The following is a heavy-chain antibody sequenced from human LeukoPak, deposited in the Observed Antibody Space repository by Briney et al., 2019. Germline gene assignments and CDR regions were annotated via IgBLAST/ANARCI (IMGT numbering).Heavy chain of an antibody. Sequence: ASVKVSCKASGYTFTSYGISWVRQAPGQGLEWMGWISAYNGNTNYAQKLQGRVTMTTDTSTSTAYMELRSLRSDDTAVYYCAREAGILLWFGELFKINKDNWFDPWGQGTLVTVSS. J-gene: IGHJ5*02. CDR3: AREAGILLWFGELFKINKDNWFDP. D-gene: IGHD3-10*01. CDR2: ISAYNGNT. V-gene: IGHV1-18*01. CDR1: GYTFTSYG.